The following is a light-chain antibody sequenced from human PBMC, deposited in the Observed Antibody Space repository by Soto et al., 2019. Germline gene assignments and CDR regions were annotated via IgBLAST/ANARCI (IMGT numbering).Light chain of an antibody. Sequence: EIVLTQSPATLSLSPGERATLSCRASQSVSTYLAWYQQKPGQAPRLLVYAASNRATGIPARFSGSGSGTDFTLTIASREPEDSAAYYCQHRSKFGGGTKVEI. J-gene: IGKJ4*02. CDR1: QSVSTY. CDR3: QHRSK. CDR2: AAS. V-gene: IGKV3-11*01.